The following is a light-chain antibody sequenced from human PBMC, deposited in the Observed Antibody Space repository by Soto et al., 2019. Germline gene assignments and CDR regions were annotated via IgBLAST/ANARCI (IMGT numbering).Light chain of an antibody. J-gene: IGKJ1*01. CDR1: QSVSSY. CDR3: QQRSNWWT. CDR2: DAS. Sequence: EIVLTQSPATLSLSPVERATLSCRASQSVSSYLAWYQQKPGQAPRLLIYDASNRATGIPARFSGSGSGTDFTLTISSLEPEDFAVYYCQQRSNWWTFGQGTKV. V-gene: IGKV3-11*01.